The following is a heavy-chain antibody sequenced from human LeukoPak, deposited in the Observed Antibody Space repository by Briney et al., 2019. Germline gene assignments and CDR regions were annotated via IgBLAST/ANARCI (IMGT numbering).Heavy chain of an antibody. CDR3: ARDGIGSSTPFDY. D-gene: IGHD6-6*01. J-gene: IGHJ4*02. CDR2: IYYSGST. V-gene: IGHV4-30-4*07. CDR1: GGSISSGGYS. Sequence: PSETLSLTCAVSGGSISSGGYSWSWIRQPPGKGLEWIGYIYYSGSTYYNPSLKSRVTISVDTSKNQFSLKPSSVTAADTAVYYCARDGIGSSTPFDYWGQGTLVTVSS.